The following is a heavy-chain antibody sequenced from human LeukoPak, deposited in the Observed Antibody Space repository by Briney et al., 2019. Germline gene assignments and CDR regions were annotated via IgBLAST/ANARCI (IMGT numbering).Heavy chain of an antibody. CDR2: IYSGGST. D-gene: IGHD2-21*02. Sequence: PGGSLRLSCAASGFTVSSNYMSWVRQAPGKGLEWVSVIYSGGSTYYADSVKGRFTISRDNSKNTLYLQMNSLRAEDTAVYYCAKVKCGGDCYDYFDYWGQGTLVTVSS. V-gene: IGHV3-53*01. CDR1: GFTVSSNY. CDR3: AKVKCGGDCYDYFDY. J-gene: IGHJ4*02.